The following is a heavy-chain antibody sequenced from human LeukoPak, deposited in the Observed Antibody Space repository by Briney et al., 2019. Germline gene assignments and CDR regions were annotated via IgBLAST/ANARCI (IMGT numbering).Heavy chain of an antibody. J-gene: IGHJ4*02. Sequence: GGSLRLSCAASGFTFSSYAMSWVRQAPGKGLEWVSVIYSGGSTYYADSVKGRFTISRDNSKNTLYLQMNSLRAEDTAVYYCARGRGYDDRFDYWGQGTLVTVSS. V-gene: IGHV3-66*01. CDR3: ARGRGYDDRFDY. CDR2: IYSGGST. CDR1: GFTFSSYA. D-gene: IGHD5-12*01.